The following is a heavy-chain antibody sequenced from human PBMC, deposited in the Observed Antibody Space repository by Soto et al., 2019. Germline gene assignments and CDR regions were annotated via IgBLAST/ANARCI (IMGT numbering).Heavy chain of an antibody. CDR1: GYTFTTYA. J-gene: IGHJ4*02. CDR3: ARARYDYIWGSYRPYYFDY. CDR2: INSGNGNT. V-gene: IGHV1-3*01. D-gene: IGHD3-16*02. Sequence: ASVKVSCKASGYTFTTYAMHLVRQAPGQGLEWMGMINSGNGNTRYSQKFQGRVTMTRDTSTSTVYMELSSLRSEDTAVYYCARARYDYIWGSYRPYYFDYWGQGTLVTVSS.